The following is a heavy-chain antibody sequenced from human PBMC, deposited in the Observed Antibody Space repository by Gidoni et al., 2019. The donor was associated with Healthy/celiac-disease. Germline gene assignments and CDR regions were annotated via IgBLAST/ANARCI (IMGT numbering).Heavy chain of an antibody. CDR3: TTDGTLCGYYPCDV. D-gene: IGHD3-22*01. Sequence: EVQLVASGGGLVQPGGSLRLSCAASGFTFSNAWMNWVRQAPGKGLEWVGRIKSKTDGGTTDYAAPVKGRCTISRDDSKNTLYLQMNSLKAEDTAVYYCTTDGTLCGYYPCDVWGQGTTVTVSS. V-gene: IGHV3-15*07. CDR2: IKSKTDGGTT. J-gene: IGHJ6*02. CDR1: GFTFSNAW.